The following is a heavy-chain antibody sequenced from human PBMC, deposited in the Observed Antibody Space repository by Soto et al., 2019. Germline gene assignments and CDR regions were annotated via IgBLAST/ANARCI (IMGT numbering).Heavy chain of an antibody. CDR1: GITFGSRA. D-gene: IGHD4-17*01. Sequence: PGGSLRLSCVASGITFGSRAMSWVRQAPGEGLGWVSTISATAGDTYYADSVRGRFTISRDNSMNALYLQMNSLRVEDTAVYYCAHPRGYGVFDAYDIWGQGTMVTVSS. J-gene: IGHJ3*02. CDR3: AHPRGYGVFDAYDI. CDR2: ISATAGDT. V-gene: IGHV3-23*01.